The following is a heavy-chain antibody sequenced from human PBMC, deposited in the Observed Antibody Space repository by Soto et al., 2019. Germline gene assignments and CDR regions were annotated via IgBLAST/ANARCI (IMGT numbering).Heavy chain of an antibody. V-gene: IGHV3-48*01. Sequence: GGSLRLSCAASGFTFSSYSMNWVRQAPGKGLEWVSYVSSSSSTIYYADSVKGRFTISRDNAKNSLYLQMNSLRAEDTAVYYCATNLLAVTTEERHDYWGQGTLVTVSS. D-gene: IGHD4-17*01. CDR2: VSSSSSTI. J-gene: IGHJ4*02. CDR3: ATNLLAVTTEERHDY. CDR1: GFTFSSYS.